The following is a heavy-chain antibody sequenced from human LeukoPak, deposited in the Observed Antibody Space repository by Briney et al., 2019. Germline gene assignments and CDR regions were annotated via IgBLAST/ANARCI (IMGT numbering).Heavy chain of an antibody. D-gene: IGHD6-13*01. J-gene: IGHJ4*02. CDR3: VRDGSLGIAAAGTEPFDY. V-gene: IGHV3-15*01. CDR2: IKSKTAGGTT. Sequence: GGSLRLSCVVSGFTFSNAWMSWVRQAPGKGLEWVGRIKSKTAGGTTDYAAPVKGRFIISRDDSKNTLYLQMNSLKIEDTAVYYCVRDGSLGIAAAGTEPFDYWGQGTLVTVSS. CDR1: GFTFSNAW.